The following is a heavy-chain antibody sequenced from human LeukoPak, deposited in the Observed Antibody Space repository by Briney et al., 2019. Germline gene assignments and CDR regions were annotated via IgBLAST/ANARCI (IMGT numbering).Heavy chain of an antibody. D-gene: IGHD4-11*01. CDR1: GGSISSDY. CDR3: ARGPTVRDMAV. CDR2: IYYSGST. Sequence: PSETLSLTCTVSGGSISSDYWSWIRQPPGKGLEWIGDIYYSGSTNYNPSLKRRVTISVDTSKNQFSLKLNSVTAADTAVYYCARGPTVRDMAVWGNGTPVTVSS. J-gene: IGHJ6*03. V-gene: IGHV4-59*01.